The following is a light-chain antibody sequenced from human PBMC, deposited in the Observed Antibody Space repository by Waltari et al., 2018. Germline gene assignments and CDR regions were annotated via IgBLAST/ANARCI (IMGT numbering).Light chain of an antibody. J-gene: IGLJ3*02. V-gene: IGLV3-21*02. CDR1: NLLTTS. Sequence: SYVLTQPPSLSVAPRQTPRITCGGTNLLTTSVHWYQQKPGQAPVLVVYYANDRPTGISQRFSGSVSGHTATLSIGRVESGDEADYYCQVWDSDSDHVVFGGGTRLTVL. CDR2: YAN. CDR3: QVWDSDSDHVV.